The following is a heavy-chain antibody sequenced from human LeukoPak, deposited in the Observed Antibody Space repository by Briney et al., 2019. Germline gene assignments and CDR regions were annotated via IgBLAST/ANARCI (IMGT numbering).Heavy chain of an antibody. J-gene: IGHJ6*02. Sequence: PGGSLRLSCAASGFTFINAWMGWVRRAPGKGLEWVSYISSGAGTIYSADSVKGRFTISRDNAKNSLYLQMNSLRADDTAVYYCARLSYCSGGSCYYESVYYYHGLDVWGQGTTVTVSS. V-gene: IGHV3-11*01. CDR3: ARLSYCSGGSCYYESVYYYHGLDV. D-gene: IGHD2-15*01. CDR2: ISSGAGTI. CDR1: GFTFINAW.